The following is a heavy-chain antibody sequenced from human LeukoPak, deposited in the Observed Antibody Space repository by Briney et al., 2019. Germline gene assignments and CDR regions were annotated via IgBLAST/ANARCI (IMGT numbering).Heavy chain of an antibody. Sequence: PGGSLRLSCAASGFTVSSYYMTWVRQAPGKGLEWVSVIYSGGSTYYADSVKGRVAISRDNSKNTLYLQMNSLRAEDTAVYYCAKDQYGGNPQYYFDYWGQGTLVTVSS. CDR2: IYSGGST. V-gene: IGHV3-66*01. CDR1: GFTVSSYY. J-gene: IGHJ4*02. CDR3: AKDQYGGNPQYYFDY. D-gene: IGHD4-23*01.